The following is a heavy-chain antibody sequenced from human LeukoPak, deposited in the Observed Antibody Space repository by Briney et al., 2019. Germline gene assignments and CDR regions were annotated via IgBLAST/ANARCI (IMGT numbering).Heavy chain of an antibody. D-gene: IGHD5-18*01. CDR2: MNPNSGNT. Sequence: ASVKVSCKASGYTFTSYDINWVRQATGQGLEWMGWMNPNSGNTGYAQKFQGGVTMTRNTSISTAYMELSSLRSEDTAVYYCARHPPGGYSYQKGNWFDPWGQGTLVTVSS. CDR3: ARHPPGGYSYQKGNWFDP. CDR1: GYTFTSYD. V-gene: IGHV1-8*01. J-gene: IGHJ5*02.